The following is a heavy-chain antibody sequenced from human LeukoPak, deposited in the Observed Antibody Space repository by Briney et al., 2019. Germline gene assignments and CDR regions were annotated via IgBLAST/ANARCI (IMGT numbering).Heavy chain of an antibody. V-gene: IGHV3-23*01. CDR1: GFTFSSHW. D-gene: IGHD3-22*01. CDR3: AKGGSRHYYDSSGSEEYFQH. CDR2: ISGSGGST. J-gene: IGHJ1*01. Sequence: QSGGSLRLSCAASGFTFSSHWMSWVRQAPGKGLEWVSAISGSGGSTYYADSVKGRFTISRDNSKNTLYLQMNSLRAEDTAVYYCAKGGSRHYYDSSGSEEYFQHWGQGTLVTVSS.